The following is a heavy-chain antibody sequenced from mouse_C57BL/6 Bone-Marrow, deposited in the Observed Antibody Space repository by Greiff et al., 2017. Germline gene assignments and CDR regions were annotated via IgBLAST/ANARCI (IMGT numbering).Heavy chain of an antibody. CDR1: GYTFTSYW. Sequence: QVQLQQPGAELVKPGASVKLSCKASGYTFTSYWMQWVKQRPGQGLEWIGEIDPSDSYTNYNQKFKGKATLTVDTSSSTAYMQLSSLTSEDSAVYYCAREVYSSSPYYAMDYWGQGTSVTVSS. CDR2: IDPSDSYT. V-gene: IGHV1-50*01. CDR3: AREVYSSSPYYAMDY. D-gene: IGHD1-1*01. J-gene: IGHJ4*01.